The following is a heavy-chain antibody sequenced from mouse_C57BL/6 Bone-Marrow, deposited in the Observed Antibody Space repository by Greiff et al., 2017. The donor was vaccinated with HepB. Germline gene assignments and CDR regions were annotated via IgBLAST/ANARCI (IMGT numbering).Heavy chain of an antibody. V-gene: IGHV1-81*01. CDR1: GYTFTSYG. CDR2: IYPRSGNT. CDR3: ARWYGNWYFDV. D-gene: IGHD2-10*02. Sequence: VQLQQSGAELARPGASVKLSCKASGYTFTSYGISWVKQRTGQGLEWIGEIYPRSGNTYYNEKFKGKATLTADKSSSTAYMELRSLTSEDSAVYFCARWYGNWYFDVWGTGTTVTVSS. J-gene: IGHJ1*03.